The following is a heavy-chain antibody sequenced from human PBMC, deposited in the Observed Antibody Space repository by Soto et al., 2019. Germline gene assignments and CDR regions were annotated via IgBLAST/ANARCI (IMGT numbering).Heavy chain of an antibody. D-gene: IGHD2-15*01. Sequence: EAQLVESGGGLIQPGGSLRLSCAASGFTVSSNSMNWVRQAPGKGLEWVSTICSAGVTYYADYVQCRFTISKYISKNIVYLQMNSLGVEDSALYYCARELPSDVWGKGTLVTVSS. V-gene: IGHV3-53*01. CDR2: ICSAGVT. J-gene: IGHJ4*02. CDR1: GFTVSSNS. CDR3: ARELPSDV.